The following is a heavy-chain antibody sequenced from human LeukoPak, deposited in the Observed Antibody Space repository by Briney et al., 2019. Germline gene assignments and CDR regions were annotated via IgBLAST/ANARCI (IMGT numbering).Heavy chain of an antibody. D-gene: IGHD3-16*01. CDR1: GFPVSDNY. J-gene: IGHJ4*02. V-gene: IGHV3-66*01. CDR3: ARWPTMGGR. Sequence: GGSLRLSCAASGFPVSDNYMTWVRQAPGKGLEWVSVIYNGGTTKYADSVKGRFIISRDNSRNMLYLQMNSLRVEDTAVYYCARWPTMGGRWGQGTLVTVSS. CDR2: IYNGGTT.